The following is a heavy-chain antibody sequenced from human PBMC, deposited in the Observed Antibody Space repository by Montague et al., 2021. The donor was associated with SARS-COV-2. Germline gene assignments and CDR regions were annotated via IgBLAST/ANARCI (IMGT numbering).Heavy chain of an antibody. CDR1: GGSLSGYY. V-gene: IGHV4-34*01. CDR3: ASGIYPSGSYYNRYYYGVNI. Sequence: SETLSLTCAVHGGSLSGYYWSWIRQPPEKGLEWIGEINHSANTKYNPSLKSPVTISIDTSKNQFSLKMTSVTAADTATYYCASGIYPSGSYYNRYYYGVNIWGPGTTVIVSS. CDR2: INHSANT. D-gene: IGHD3-10*01. J-gene: IGHJ6*02.